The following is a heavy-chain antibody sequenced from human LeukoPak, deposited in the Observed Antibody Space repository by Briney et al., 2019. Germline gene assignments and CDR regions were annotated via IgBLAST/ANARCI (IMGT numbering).Heavy chain of an antibody. J-gene: IGHJ4*02. D-gene: IGHD5-18*01. CDR2: ISWNSGSI. CDR1: GFTFDDYA. Sequence: SLRLSCAASGFTFDDYAMHWVRQAPGKGPEWVSGISWNSGSIGYADSVKGRFTISRDNAKNSLYMQMNSLRAEDTALYYCAKDMELWLTSFDYWGQGTLVTVSS. CDR3: AKDMELWLTSFDY. V-gene: IGHV3-9*01.